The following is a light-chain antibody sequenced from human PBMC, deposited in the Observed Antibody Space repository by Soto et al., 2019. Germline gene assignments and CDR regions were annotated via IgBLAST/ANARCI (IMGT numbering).Light chain of an antibody. V-gene: IGLV2-14*01. CDR1: NSDIGIYDF. CDR3: IPYASGDVRYV. J-gene: IGLJ1*01. Sequence: QSVLTEPASVSGTPGQAITISCTGSNSDIGIYDFVSWYQHHPGRPPKLIVSEVSHRPSGVSNHFSGSKSGNTASLAISGIHSEDEADYYCIPYASGDVRYVFGPGTKLIVL. CDR2: EVS.